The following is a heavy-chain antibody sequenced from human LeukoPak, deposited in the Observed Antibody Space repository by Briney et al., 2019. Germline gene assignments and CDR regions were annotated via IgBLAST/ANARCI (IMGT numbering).Heavy chain of an antibody. CDR1: GFTFSSYG. J-gene: IGHJ4*02. Sequence: GRSLRLSCAASGFTFSSYGMHWVRQAPGKGLEWVAVISYDGSNKYYADSVKGRFTISRDNSKNTLYLRMNSLRAEDTAVYYCAKDGYSGYQYFDYWGQGTLVTVSS. V-gene: IGHV3-30*18. CDR3: AKDGYSGYQYFDY. D-gene: IGHD5-12*01. CDR2: ISYDGSNK.